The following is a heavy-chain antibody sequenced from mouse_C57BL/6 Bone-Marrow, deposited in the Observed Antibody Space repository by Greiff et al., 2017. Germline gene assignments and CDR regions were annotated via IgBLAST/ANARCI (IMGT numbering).Heavy chain of an antibody. CDR1: GFNIKDYY. CDR2: IDPEDGET. J-gene: IGHJ2*01. Sequence: VQLKQSGAELVKPGASVKLSCTASGFNIKDYYMHWVKQRTEQGLEWIGRIDPEDGETKYAPKFQGKATLTADTSSNTAYLQLSSLTSEDTAVYYCAFYDYYYFDYWGQGTTLTVSS. D-gene: IGHD2-4*01. CDR3: AFYDYYYFDY. V-gene: IGHV14-2*01.